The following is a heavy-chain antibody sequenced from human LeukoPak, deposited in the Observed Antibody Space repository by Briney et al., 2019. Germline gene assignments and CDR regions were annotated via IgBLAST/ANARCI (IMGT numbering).Heavy chain of an antibody. CDR2: INPSSGGT. CDR1: GNIFTGYY. J-gene: IGHJ5*02. D-gene: IGHD3-10*01. Sequence: ASVKVSCKASGNIFTGYYMHWVRQAPGQGLEWMGWINPSSGGTNYAQKFQGRVTMTGDTSISTAYMELSRLRYDDTAVYYCATNILVRDIINWFDPWGQGTLVTVSS. V-gene: IGHV1-2*02. CDR3: ATNILVRDIINWFDP.